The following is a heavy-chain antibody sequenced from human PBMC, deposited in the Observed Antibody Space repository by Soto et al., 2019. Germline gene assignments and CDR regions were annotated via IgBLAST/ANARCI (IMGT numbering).Heavy chain of an antibody. CDR1: GYTFTTYG. CDR3: AREVAGPGGEYDY. CDR2: ISGDNGNT. J-gene: IGHJ4*02. D-gene: IGHD3-16*01. Sequence: ASVKVSCKASGYTFTTYGIGWVRQAPGQGLEWMGWISGDNGNTNYAQNVQGRVTVTTDTSTSTAYMELRSLRSDDTAVYYCAREVAGPGGEYDYWGQGTLVTVSS. V-gene: IGHV1-18*01.